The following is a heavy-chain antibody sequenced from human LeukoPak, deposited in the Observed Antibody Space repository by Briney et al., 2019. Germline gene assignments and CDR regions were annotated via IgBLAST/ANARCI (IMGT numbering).Heavy chain of an antibody. CDR2: INSDGGGT. CDR3: ARVPPYTACLDY. V-gene: IGHV3-74*01. CDR1: GFTFSSYW. D-gene: IGHD5-18*01. J-gene: IGHJ4*02. Sequence: GGSLILSCAASGFTFSSYWMHWVRQAPGKGLVWVSRINSDGGGTSYADSVKGRFTISRDNAKNTLYLQMNSLRAEDTAVYYCARVPPYTACLDYWGQGTLVTVSS.